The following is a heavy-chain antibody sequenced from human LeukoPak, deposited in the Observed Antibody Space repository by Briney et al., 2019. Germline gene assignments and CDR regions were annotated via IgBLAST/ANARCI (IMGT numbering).Heavy chain of an antibody. J-gene: IGHJ5*01. Sequence: SETLSLTCTVSGGSITISSYYWGWIRQPPGKGLEWIGSIYYSGNTYYNPSLKSRVTISVDTSKHQFSLNLSSVTAADTAIYFCATGLLYSGSFARNWFDSWGQGTLVTVSS. CDR1: GGSITISSYY. V-gene: IGHV4-39*01. CDR3: ATGLLYSGSFARNWFDS. CDR2: IYYSGNT. D-gene: IGHD1-26*01.